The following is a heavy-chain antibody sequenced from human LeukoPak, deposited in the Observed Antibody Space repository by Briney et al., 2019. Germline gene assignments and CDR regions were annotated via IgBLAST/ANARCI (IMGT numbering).Heavy chain of an antibody. CDR2: INHSGST. CDR1: GGSFSGYY. Sequence: SETLSLTCAVYGGSFSGYYWSWIRQPPGKGLEWIGEINHSGSTYYNPSLKSRVTISVDTSKNQFSLKLSSVTAADTAVYYCARDEGGSYYFHYWGQGTLVTVSS. D-gene: IGHD1-26*01. V-gene: IGHV4-34*01. J-gene: IGHJ4*02. CDR3: ARDEGGSYYFHY.